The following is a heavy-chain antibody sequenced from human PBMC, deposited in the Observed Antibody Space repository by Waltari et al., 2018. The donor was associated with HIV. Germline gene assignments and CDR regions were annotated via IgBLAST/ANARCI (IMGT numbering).Heavy chain of an antibody. CDR1: GGSISSSSYY. D-gene: IGHD3-22*01. CDR2: IYYSGST. J-gene: IGHJ3*02. CDR3: ARTASTFYDSSGYNYAFDI. Sequence: QLQLQESGPGLVKPSETLSLTCPVSGGSISSSSYYWGWNRHPPGKGLEWIGSIYYSGSTYYNPSLKSRVTISVDTSKNQFSLKLSSVTAADTAVYYCARTASTFYDSSGYNYAFDIWGQGTMVTVSS. V-gene: IGHV4-39*01.